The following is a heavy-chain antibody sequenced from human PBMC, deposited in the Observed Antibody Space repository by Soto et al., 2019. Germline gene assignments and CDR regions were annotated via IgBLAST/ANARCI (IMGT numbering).Heavy chain of an antibody. CDR3: ARDVTAGRAFDI. J-gene: IGHJ3*02. Sequence: SETLSLTCTVSGGSISSSSYYWGWIRQPPGKGLEWIGYIYYSGSTYYNPSLKSRVTISVDTSKNQFSLKLSSVTAADTAVYYCARDVTAGRAFDIWGQGTMVTVSS. D-gene: IGHD3-10*01. CDR2: IYYSGST. CDR1: GGSISSSSYY. V-gene: IGHV4-31*03.